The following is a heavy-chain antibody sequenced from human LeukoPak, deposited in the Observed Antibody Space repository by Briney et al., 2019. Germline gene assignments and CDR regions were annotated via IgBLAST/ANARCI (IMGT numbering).Heavy chain of an antibody. CDR2: ISNNGDST. CDR1: GFTFSSYA. CDR3: ARVSSNYAFDY. D-gene: IGHD4-11*01. V-gene: IGHV3-64*01. J-gene: IGHJ4*02. Sequence: GGSLRLSCAASGFTFSSYAMHWVRQAPGKRLEYVSAISNNGDSTYYANSVKGRFTISRDNSKNTLYLQMGSLRAEDMAVYYCARVSSNYAFDYWGQGTLVTVSS.